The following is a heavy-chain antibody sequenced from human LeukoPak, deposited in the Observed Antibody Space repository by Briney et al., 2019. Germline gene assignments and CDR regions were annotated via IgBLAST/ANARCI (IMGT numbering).Heavy chain of an antibody. CDR1: GFSFSNYW. CDR2: IKQDGSET. Sequence: AGGSLRLSCAASGFSFSNYWMSWVRQAPGKGLEWVANIKQDGSETYYGDSVKGRFTISRDNAKNSLYLQMNSLRAEDTAVYYCARDLVGYSYGYWFDPWGQGTLVTVSS. V-gene: IGHV3-7*01. D-gene: IGHD5-18*01. J-gene: IGHJ5*02. CDR3: ARDLVGYSYGYWFDP.